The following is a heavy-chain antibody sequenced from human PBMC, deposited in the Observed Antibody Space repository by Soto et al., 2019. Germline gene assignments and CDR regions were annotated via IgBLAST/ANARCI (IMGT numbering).Heavy chain of an antibody. J-gene: IGHJ6*02. V-gene: IGHV1-2*02. CDR2: INPNSGGT. CDR3: ARDQSPSSGWPGMDV. CDR1: GYTFTDYY. Sequence: QVQLVQSGAEVKKPGASVKVSCKASGYTFTDYYMHWVRQAPGQGLEWMEWINPNSGGTNYAQKFQGRVTMTRDTSISTAYMELNRLRSDDTAVYYCARDQSPSSGWPGMDVWGQGTTVTVSS. D-gene: IGHD6-19*01.